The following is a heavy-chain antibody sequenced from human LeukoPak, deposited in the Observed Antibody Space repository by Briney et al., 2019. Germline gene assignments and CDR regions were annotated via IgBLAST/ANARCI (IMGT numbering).Heavy chain of an antibody. CDR2: IKSDGKT. Sequence: PGGSLRLSCEASGFTFSRYWMHWVRQALGKGLVWVSRIKSDGKTNYADSVKGRFTISRDNAKNTVSLQMDSLRAEDTGVYYCARAPSEVGGYYPEYFRHWGQGTLVTVFS. CDR3: ARAPSEVGGYYPEYFRH. V-gene: IGHV3-74*01. D-gene: IGHD3-22*01. J-gene: IGHJ1*01. CDR1: GFTFSRYW.